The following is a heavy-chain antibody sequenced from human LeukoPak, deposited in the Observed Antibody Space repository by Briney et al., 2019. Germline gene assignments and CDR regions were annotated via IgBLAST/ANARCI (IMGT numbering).Heavy chain of an antibody. CDR1: GYTFTGYH. D-gene: IGHD2-2*01. CDR3: ARDYCSSTSCLFDY. J-gene: IGHJ4*02. Sequence: ASVKVSCKASGYTFTGYHMHWGRQAPGQGLEWMGRINPNSGDTNYAQKFQGRVTMTRDTSISTAYVELSRLRSDDTAVYYCARDYCSSTSCLFDYWGQGTLVTVSS. CDR2: INPNSGDT. V-gene: IGHV1-2*06.